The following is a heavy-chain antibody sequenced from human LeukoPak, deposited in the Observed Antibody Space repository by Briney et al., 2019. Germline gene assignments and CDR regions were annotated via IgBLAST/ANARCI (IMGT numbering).Heavy chain of an antibody. D-gene: IGHD2-2*01. J-gene: IGHJ6*02. CDR2: IYYSGST. CDR3: ASHCSSTSCYGMDV. CDR1: GGSISSYY. V-gene: IGHV4-59*01. Sequence: SETLSLTCTVSGGSISSYYWSWIRQPPGKGLEWIGYIYYSGSTDYNPSLKSRVTISVDTSKNQFSLKLSSVTAADTAVYYCASHCSSTSCYGMDVWGQGTTVTVSS.